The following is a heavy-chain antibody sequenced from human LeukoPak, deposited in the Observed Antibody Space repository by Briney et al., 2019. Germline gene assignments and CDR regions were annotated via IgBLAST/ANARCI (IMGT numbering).Heavy chain of an antibody. J-gene: IGHJ4*02. CDR3: ARGGYYDSSGFDN. Sequence: GGSLRLSCAASKFTFRNYGMHWVRQAPGQGLEWMGCINPNSGGTKCAQKFQGRVTMTRDTSISTAYMELTGLGSDDTAVYYCARGGYYDSSGFDNWGQGTLVTVSS. V-gene: IGHV1-2*02. CDR1: KFTFRNYG. D-gene: IGHD3-22*01. CDR2: INPNSGGT.